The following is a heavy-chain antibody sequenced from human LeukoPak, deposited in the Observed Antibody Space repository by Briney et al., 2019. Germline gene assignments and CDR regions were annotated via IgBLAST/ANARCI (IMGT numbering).Heavy chain of an antibody. CDR3: AKTLMVREVIPFDY. Sequence: GGSLRLSCAASGFTFSSYAMSWVRQAPGKGLEWVSAISGSGGSTYYADSVKDRFTISRDNSKNTLYLQMNSLRAEDTAVYYCAKTLMVREVIPFDYWGQGTLVTVSS. J-gene: IGHJ4*02. CDR1: GFTFSSYA. D-gene: IGHD3-10*01. V-gene: IGHV3-23*01. CDR2: ISGSGGST.